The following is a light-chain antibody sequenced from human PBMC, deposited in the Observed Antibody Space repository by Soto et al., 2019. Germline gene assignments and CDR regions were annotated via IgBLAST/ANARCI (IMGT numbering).Light chain of an antibody. V-gene: IGKV1-5*03. Sequence: DIQMTQSPSTLSASVGDRVTITCRASQTISNSLAWYQQKAGKAPNLLIYKASTLQSGVPSRFSGSGSGTEFPLTISSLQPDDFATYYCRQYISYPVTFGGGTKVEMK. J-gene: IGKJ4*01. CDR2: KAS. CDR1: QTISNS. CDR3: RQYISYPVT.